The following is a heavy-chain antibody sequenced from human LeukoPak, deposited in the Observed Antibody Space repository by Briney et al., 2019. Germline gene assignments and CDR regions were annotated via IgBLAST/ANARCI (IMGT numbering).Heavy chain of an antibody. CDR2: ISSSSSYI. CDR3: ASTPGGWAFDI. CDR1: GFTFSSYS. Sequence: GGSLRLSCAASGFTFSSYSTNWVRQAPGKGLEWVSSISSSSSYIYYADSVKGRFTISRDNAKNSLYLQMNSLRAEDTAVYYCASTPGGWAFDIWGQGTMVTVSS. D-gene: IGHD6-19*01. V-gene: IGHV3-21*01. J-gene: IGHJ3*02.